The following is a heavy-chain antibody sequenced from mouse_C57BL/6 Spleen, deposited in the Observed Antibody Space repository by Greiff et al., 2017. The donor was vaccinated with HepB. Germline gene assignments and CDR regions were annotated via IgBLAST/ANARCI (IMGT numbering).Heavy chain of an antibody. J-gene: IGHJ1*03. CDR3: ARGKGWYFDV. CDR2: IYPGDGDT. V-gene: IGHV1-82*01. CDR1: GYAFSSSW. Sequence: QVHVKQSGPELVKPGASVKISCKASGYAFSSSWMNWVKQRPGKGLEWIGRIYPGDGDTNYNGKFKGKATLTADKSSSTAYMQLSSLTSEDSAVYFCARGKGWYFDVWGTGTTVTVSS.